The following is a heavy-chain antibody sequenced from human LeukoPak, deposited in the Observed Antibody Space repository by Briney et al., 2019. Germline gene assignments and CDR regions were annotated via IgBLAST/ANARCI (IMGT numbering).Heavy chain of an antibody. CDR3: ARDYYGSGTPFDP. CDR2: IIPILGIA. D-gene: IGHD3-10*01. Sequence: ASVKVSCKASGGTFSSYVISWGRQAPGQGVEWMGRIIPILGIANYAQKFQGRVTITADKSTSTAYMELSSLRSEDTAVYYCARDYYGSGTPFDPWGQGTLVTVSS. J-gene: IGHJ5*02. CDR1: GGTFSSYV. V-gene: IGHV1-69*04.